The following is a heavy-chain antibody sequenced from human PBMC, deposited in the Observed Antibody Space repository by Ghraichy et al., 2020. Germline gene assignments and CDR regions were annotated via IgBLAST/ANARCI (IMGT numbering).Heavy chain of an antibody. Sequence: SQTLSLTCTVSGDSINNDYWSWLRQPPGKGLEWIGHIYNREITNYKPSLMSRVAISVKTSKTQFSLKLTSVTSAETAFYYCAKHPDGSGYWGQGILVTVSS. CDR2: IYNREIT. D-gene: IGHD5-24*01. CDR1: GDSINNDY. J-gene: IGHJ4*02. CDR3: AKHPDGSGY. V-gene: IGHV4-59*08.